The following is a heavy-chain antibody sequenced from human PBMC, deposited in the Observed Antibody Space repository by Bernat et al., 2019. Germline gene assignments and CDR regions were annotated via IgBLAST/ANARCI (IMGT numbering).Heavy chain of an antibody. Sequence: EVQLVESGGDLVQPGGSLRLSCAASGFTFSNHWMHWVRQAPGKGLVWVSHINIDGSITSYADSVKGRFTISRDHAKNTLYLQMNSLRAEDTAVYYWTRSLATAVWGQGTLVTVSS. CDR2: INIDGSIT. CDR3: TRSLATAV. V-gene: IGHV3-74*01. CDR1: GFTFSNHW. D-gene: IGHD6-13*01. J-gene: IGHJ4*02.